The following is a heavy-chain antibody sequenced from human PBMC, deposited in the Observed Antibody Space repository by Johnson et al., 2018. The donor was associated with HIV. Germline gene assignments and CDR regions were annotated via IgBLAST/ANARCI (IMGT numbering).Heavy chain of an antibody. CDR3: ARVGGSWMLDAFDI. Sequence: EMQLVESGGGLVKPGGSLRLSCAASAFTFSSNDMKWVRQAPGKGLEWVSPISGSDHSTYYADSVRGRFTISRDNSKNTLYLQMNSLRAGDSAVYYCARVGGSWMLDAFDIWGQGTVVTVSS. V-gene: IGHV3-23*04. J-gene: IGHJ3*02. CDR1: AFTFSSND. D-gene: IGHD3-10*01. CDR2: ISGSDHST.